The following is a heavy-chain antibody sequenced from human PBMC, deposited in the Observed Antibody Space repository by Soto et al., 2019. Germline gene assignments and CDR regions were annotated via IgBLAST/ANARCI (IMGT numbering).Heavy chain of an antibody. Sequence: SETLSLTCAVYGGSFSGYYWNWIRQPPGKGLEWIGEIDHSGYTNYNPSLKSRVTISVDTSKNQFYLRLTSVTAADTAVYYCARVRDWFDPWGQGTLVNVSS. V-gene: IGHV4-34*01. D-gene: IGHD3-3*01. J-gene: IGHJ5*02. CDR3: ARVRDWFDP. CDR1: GGSFSGYY. CDR2: IDHSGYT.